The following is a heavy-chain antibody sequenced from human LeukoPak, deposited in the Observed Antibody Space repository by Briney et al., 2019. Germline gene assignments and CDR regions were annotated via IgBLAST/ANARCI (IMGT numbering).Heavy chain of an antibody. CDR3: VRDLDASGYYFLFGY. V-gene: IGHV1-2*02. D-gene: IGHD3-22*01. CDR1: GYTFTGYY. J-gene: IGHJ4*02. CDR2: INPNSGGT. Sequence: ASVKVSCKASGYTFTGYYIHWVRQAPGQGLEWMGWINPNSGGTNYAQKFQGRVTVTRDTSISTVFMELSRLRSDDTAVYYCVRDLDASGYYFLFGYWGQGTLVTVSS.